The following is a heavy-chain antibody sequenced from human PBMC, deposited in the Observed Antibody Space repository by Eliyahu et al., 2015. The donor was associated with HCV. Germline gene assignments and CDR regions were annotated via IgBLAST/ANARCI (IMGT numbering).Heavy chain of an antibody. CDR3: VRGSGFIFDF. CDR2: IKQDGREK. CDR1: GFTFXACW. D-gene: IGHD3-3*01. J-gene: IGHJ4*02. Sequence: EVQLVESGGDLVQXGGSLRLXCAAXGFTFXACWMSWVRQAPGKGVDWVAIIKQDGREKYYVDAVKGRFTISRDNAKNSLYLQMNSLRADDTAVYYCVRGSGFIFDFWGQGTLVTVSS. V-gene: IGHV3-7*01.